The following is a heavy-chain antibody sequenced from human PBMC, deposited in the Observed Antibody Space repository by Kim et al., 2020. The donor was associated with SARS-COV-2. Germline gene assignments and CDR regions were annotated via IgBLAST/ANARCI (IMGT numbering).Heavy chain of an antibody. Sequence: GGSLRLSCAASGFTFSSHWMLWVRQAPGKGLVWVLRINSDGTSTTYADSVKGRFTISRDNAKNTLYLQMNSLRAEDTAVYYCARGGEVSRPSGSYGDCWGQGTLVTVSS. CDR1: GFTFSSHW. CDR2: INSDGTST. CDR3: ARGGEVSRPSGSYGDC. J-gene: IGHJ4*02. D-gene: IGHD1-26*01. V-gene: IGHV3-74*01.